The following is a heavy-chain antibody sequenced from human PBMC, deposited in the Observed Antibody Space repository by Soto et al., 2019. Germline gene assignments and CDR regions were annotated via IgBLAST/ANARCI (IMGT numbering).Heavy chain of an antibody. CDR1: GFTFSSYS. CDR2: ISSSSSTI. CDR3: AKAYSSSWYFDY. J-gene: IGHJ4*02. V-gene: IGHV3-48*01. Sequence: GGSLRLSCAASGFTFSSYSMNWVRQAPGKGLEWVSYISSSSSTIYYADSVKGRFTISRDNSKNTLYLQMNSLRAEDTAVYYCAKAYSSSWYFDYWGQGTLVTVSS. D-gene: IGHD6-13*01.